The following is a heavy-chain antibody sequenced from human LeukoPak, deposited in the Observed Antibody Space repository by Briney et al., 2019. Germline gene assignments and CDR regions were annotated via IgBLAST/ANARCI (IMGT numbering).Heavy chain of an antibody. CDR2: ISAYNGNT. D-gene: IGHD1-14*01. V-gene: IGHV1-18*04. Sequence: ASVKVSCKASGYTFTSYGITWERQAPGQGLEWMGWISAYNGNTNYAQKLQGRVTMTRDTSTSTAYMELRSLRSDDTAVYYCARGLGRPDAPDYWGQGTLVTVSS. J-gene: IGHJ4*02. CDR3: ARGLGRPDAPDY. CDR1: GYTFTSYG.